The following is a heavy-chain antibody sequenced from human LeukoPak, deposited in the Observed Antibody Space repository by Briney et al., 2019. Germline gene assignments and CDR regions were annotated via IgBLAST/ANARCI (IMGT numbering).Heavy chain of an antibody. CDR3: AKEGPGNYYSAYFDY. Sequence: PGGSLRLSCAASGFTFRNYGMQWVRQAPGKGLEWVAVISYEASTTYYADSVKGRFTISRDNSRNTLSLQMNGLRPEDTAVYYCAKEGPGNYYSAYFDYWGQGTLVTVSS. J-gene: IGHJ4*02. D-gene: IGHD1-26*01. CDR1: GFTFRNYG. CDR2: ISYEASTT. V-gene: IGHV3-30*18.